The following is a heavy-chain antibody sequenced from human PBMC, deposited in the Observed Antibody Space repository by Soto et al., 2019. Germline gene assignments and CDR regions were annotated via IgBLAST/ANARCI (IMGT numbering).Heavy chain of an antibody. CDR2: ISWNSGSI. CDR3: AKDYVLGYCSGGSCDWFDP. CDR1: GFTFDDYA. V-gene: IGHV3-9*01. D-gene: IGHD2-15*01. J-gene: IGHJ5*02. Sequence: SLRLSCAASGFTFDDYAMHWVRQAPGKGLEWVSGISWNSGSIGYADSVKGRFTISRDNAKNSLYLQMNSLRAEDTAVYYCAKDYVLGYCSGGSCDWFDPWGQGTLVTVSS.